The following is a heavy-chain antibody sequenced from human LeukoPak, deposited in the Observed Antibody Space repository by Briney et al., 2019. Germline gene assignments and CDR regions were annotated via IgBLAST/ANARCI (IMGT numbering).Heavy chain of an antibody. D-gene: IGHD6-13*01. CDR2: ISSSSSYI. Sequence: GGSLRLSCAASGFTFSSYSMNWVRQAPGKGLEWVSSISSSSSYIYYADSVKGRFTISRDNAKNSLYLQMNSLRAEDTAVYYCAAGSDSSSWYGEGYFDYWGQGTLVTVSS. CDR3: AAGSDSSSWYGEGYFDY. V-gene: IGHV3-21*01. CDR1: GFTFSSYS. J-gene: IGHJ4*02.